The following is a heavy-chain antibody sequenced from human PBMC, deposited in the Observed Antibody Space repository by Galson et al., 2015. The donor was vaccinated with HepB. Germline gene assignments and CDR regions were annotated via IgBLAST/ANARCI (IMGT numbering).Heavy chain of an antibody. J-gene: IGHJ4*02. CDR2: ISWNSANI. CDR3: AKSAPVGFPGRPESDAFDF. V-gene: IGHV3-9*01. CDR1: GFTFDDFT. Sequence: SLRLSCAASGFTFDDFTMHWVRQAPGKGLQWVSSISWNSANICYADSVKGRFTISRDNAKDSLYLQMNSLRNGDTAFYYCAKSAPVGFPGRPESDAFDFLGQGTLVAVSA. D-gene: IGHD2-8*02.